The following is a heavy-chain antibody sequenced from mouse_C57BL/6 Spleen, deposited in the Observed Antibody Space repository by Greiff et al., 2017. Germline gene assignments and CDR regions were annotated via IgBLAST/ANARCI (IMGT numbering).Heavy chain of an antibody. V-gene: IGHV1-26*01. J-gene: IGHJ4*01. CDR2: INPNNGGT. CDR1: GYTFTDYY. Sequence: VQLPLSGPELVKPGASVKISCKASGYTFTDYYMNWVKQSHGKSLAWIGDINPNNGGTNYNQKFKGKATLTVDKSSSTAYMGLRSLASEDSAVYYCASCGGDVDAMDYCGQGTAVTVSS. CDR3: ASCGGDVDAMDY. D-gene: IGHD2-13*01.